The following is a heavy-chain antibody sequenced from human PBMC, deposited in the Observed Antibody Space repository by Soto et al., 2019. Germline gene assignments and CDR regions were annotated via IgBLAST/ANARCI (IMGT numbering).Heavy chain of an antibody. CDR1: GYCICSSNW. D-gene: IGHD1-26*01. J-gene: IGHJ4*02. CDR3: ARREIQGPIDF. CDR2: IYYSGST. V-gene: IGHV4-28*01. Sequence: QVQLQESGPGLVKPSDTQSLTCAVAGYCICSSNWWGWIRQPPGKGLEWIGYIYYSGSTYYNPSLKRRVTMSVNTSKNQFSLKLTFVTAVDTAVYYCARREIQGPIDFWGQGTLVTVSS.